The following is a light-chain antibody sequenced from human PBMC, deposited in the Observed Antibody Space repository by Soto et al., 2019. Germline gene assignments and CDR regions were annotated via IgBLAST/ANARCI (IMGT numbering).Light chain of an antibody. Sequence: QSVLTQTPSASGTPGQRVNISCSGSSSNIGSNNVNWYQQLPGTAPKLLIYSNNQRPSGVPDRFSGSKSGTSASLAISGLQSEDQPDYYCEAWDDSLNGVVFGVGTQPTVL. CDR2: SNN. CDR1: SSNIGSNN. J-gene: IGLJ2*01. CDR3: EAWDDSLNGVV. V-gene: IGLV1-44*01.